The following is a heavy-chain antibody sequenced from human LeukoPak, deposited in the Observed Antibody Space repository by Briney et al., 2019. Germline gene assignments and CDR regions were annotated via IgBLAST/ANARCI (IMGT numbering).Heavy chain of an antibody. CDR3: ARDLSGVTGYTYGRGIDY. CDR1: GGSISSSSYY. CDR2: IYYSGST. J-gene: IGHJ4*02. Sequence: SETLSLTCTVSGGSISSSSYYWGWIRQPPGKGLEWIGSIYYSGSTYYNPSLKSRVTISVDTSKKQFSLKLSSVTAADTAVYYCARDLSGVTGYTYGRGIDYWGQGTLVTVSS. V-gene: IGHV4-39*07. D-gene: IGHD5-18*01.